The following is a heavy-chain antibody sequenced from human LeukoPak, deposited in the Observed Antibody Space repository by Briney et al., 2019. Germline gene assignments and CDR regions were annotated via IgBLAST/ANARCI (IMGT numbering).Heavy chain of an antibody. V-gene: IGHV3-21*01. Sequence: GGSLRLSCAASGFTFNTYAMTWVRQAPGKGLEWVSLLSGGGTNTYYADSVRGRFTISRDNAKNSLYLQMNSLRAEDTAVYYCARDIWVAGTWHDYWGRGTLVTVSS. D-gene: IGHD6-19*01. CDR2: LSGGGTNT. CDR1: GFTFNTYA. J-gene: IGHJ4*02. CDR3: ARDIWVAGTWHDY.